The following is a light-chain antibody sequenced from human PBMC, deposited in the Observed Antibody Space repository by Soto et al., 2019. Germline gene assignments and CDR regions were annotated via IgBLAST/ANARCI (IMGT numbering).Light chain of an antibody. CDR1: QSVSSN. CDR2: GAS. Sequence: EIVMTQSPATLSVSPGERATLSCRASQSVSSNLAWYQQKPGQAPRLLIYGASTRATGIPARFSGSWSGTEFTLTISSLKSEDFAFYYCQQYNTWPPYTFGQGTKLESK. CDR3: QQYNTWPPYT. V-gene: IGKV3-15*01. J-gene: IGKJ2*01.